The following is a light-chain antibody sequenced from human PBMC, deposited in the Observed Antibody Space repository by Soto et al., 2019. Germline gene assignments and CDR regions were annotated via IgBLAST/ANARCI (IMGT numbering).Light chain of an antibody. CDR3: QQYNNWPRT. J-gene: IGKJ1*01. CDR1: QGISSY. Sequence: AIRMTQSPSSLSASTGDRVXXXXXASQGISSYLAWYQQKPGKAPKLLIYAASTLQSGVPSRFSGSGSGTDFTLTISSLQSEDFAVYYCQQYNNWPRTFGQGTKVDI. V-gene: IGKV1-8*01. CDR2: AAS.